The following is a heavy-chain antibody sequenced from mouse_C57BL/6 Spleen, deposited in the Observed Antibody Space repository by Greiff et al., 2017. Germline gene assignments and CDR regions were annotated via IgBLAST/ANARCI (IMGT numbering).Heavy chain of an antibody. V-gene: IGHV14-3*01. J-gene: IGHJ2*01. Sequence: EVQLQQSVAELVRPGASVKLSCKASGFNITNTYMHWVKQRPEQGLEWIGRIDPANGNTKYAPKFQGKATITADTPSNTAYLQVNSLTSEYTAIYYCAIGASTTVLATGGFDYWGQGTTLTVSS. CDR1: GFNITNTY. CDR3: AIGASTTVLATGGFDY. CDR2: IDPANGNT. D-gene: IGHD1-1*01.